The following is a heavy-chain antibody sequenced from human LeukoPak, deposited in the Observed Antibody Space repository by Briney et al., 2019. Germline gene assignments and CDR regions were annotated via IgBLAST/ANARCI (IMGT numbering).Heavy chain of an antibody. CDR2: INTDGSST. CDR3: ARVGVGTTFDY. J-gene: IGHJ4*02. D-gene: IGHD1-26*01. V-gene: IGHV3-74*01. Sequence: GGSLRLSCAASGFTFSSYAMHWVRQAPGKGLVWVSRINTDGSSTAYADYVKGRFTISRDNAKNTLYLQVDSLRAEDTAVYYCARVGVGTTFDYWGQGTLVTVSS. CDR1: GFTFSSYA.